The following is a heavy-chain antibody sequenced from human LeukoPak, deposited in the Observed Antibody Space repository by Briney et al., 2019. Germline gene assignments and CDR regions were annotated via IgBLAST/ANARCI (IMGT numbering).Heavy chain of an antibody. Sequence: GGSLRLSCAASGFTFSSYSMNWVRQAPGKGLEWVSSISSSSSDIYDADSVKGRFTISRDNAKNTLYLQMNSLRAEDTAVYYCAKDPRYFDWLLNDYWGQGTLVTVSS. V-gene: IGHV3-21*04. CDR2: ISSSSSDI. CDR3: AKDPRYFDWLLNDY. CDR1: GFTFSSYS. J-gene: IGHJ4*02. D-gene: IGHD3-9*01.